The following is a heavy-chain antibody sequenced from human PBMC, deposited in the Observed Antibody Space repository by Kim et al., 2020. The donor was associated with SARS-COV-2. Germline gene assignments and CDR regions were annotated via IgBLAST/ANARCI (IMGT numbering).Heavy chain of an antibody. D-gene: IGHD1-26*01. CDR1: AFTFSTYG. CDR3: ARGAGSGRYWEVSFDY. J-gene: IGHJ4*02. CDR2: IWFDGSNK. Sequence: GGSLRLSCAASAFTFSTYGMHWVRQAPGKGLEWVAVIWFDGSNKYYTDSVKGRFTISRDNSKNTLYLQMNSLRAEDTAVYYCARGAGSGRYWEVSFDYWGQGTLVTVSS. V-gene: IGHV3-33*01.